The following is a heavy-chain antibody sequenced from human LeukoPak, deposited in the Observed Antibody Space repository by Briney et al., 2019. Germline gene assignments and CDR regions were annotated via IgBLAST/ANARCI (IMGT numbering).Heavy chain of an antibody. D-gene: IGHD3-22*01. J-gene: IGHJ4*02. CDR2: FSGNGHQT. CDR1: GFTFSRFA. Sequence: GGSRRLSCSASGFTFSRFAMTWVRQLPGRGLEWVSSFSGNGHQTYYADSVKGRFSVSRDNSKNILYLQMDSLRADDSALYYCAKDANYYDSSGYLIPFDYWGQGTLVTVSS. V-gene: IGHV3-23*01. CDR3: AKDANYYDSSGYLIPFDY.